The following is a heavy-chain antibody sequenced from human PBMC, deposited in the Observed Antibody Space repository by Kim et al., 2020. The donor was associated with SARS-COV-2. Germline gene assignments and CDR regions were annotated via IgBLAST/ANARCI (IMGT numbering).Heavy chain of an antibody. CDR3: ARLSTYDSSGELDY. D-gene: IGHD3-22*01. V-gene: IGHV4-59*08. J-gene: IGHJ4*02. Sequence: PSHKSRVTISVDTSKNQFSLKLSSVTAADTAVYYCARLSTYDSSGELDYWGQGTLVTVSS.